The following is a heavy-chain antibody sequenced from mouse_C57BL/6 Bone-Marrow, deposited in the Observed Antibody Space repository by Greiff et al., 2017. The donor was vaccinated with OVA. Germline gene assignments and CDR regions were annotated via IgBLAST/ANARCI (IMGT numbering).Heavy chain of an antibody. D-gene: IGHD1-1*02. CDR2: INPSSGYT. CDR3: ASPDGGVCY. V-gene: IGHV1-4*01. J-gene: IGHJ2*01. CDR1: GYTFTSYT. Sequence: VQLQQSGAELARPGASVKMSCKASGYTFTSYTMHGVKQRPGQGLEWIGYINPSSGYTKYNQKFKDKATLTADKSSSTAYMQLSSRTSEDSAVYYCASPDGGVCYWGQGTTLTVSS.